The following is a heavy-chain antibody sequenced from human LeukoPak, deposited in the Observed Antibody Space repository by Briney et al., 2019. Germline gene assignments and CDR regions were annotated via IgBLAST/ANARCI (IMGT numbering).Heavy chain of an antibody. CDR3: ARGNTMIGDAFDI. CDR2: INHSGST. CDR1: GGSFSGYY. D-gene: IGHD3-22*01. Sequence: SETLSLTCAVYGGSFSGYYWSWIRQPPGKGLEWIGEINHSGSTNYNPSLKSRVTISVDTSKNQFSLKLSSVTAADTAVYYCARGNTMIGDAFDIWGQGTMVTVPS. J-gene: IGHJ3*02. V-gene: IGHV4-34*01.